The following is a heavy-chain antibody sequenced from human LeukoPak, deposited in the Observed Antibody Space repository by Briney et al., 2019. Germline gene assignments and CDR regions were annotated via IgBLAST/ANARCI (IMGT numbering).Heavy chain of an antibody. V-gene: IGHV3-33*01. D-gene: IGHD3-10*01. Sequence: PGGSLRLSCAASGFTFSNYGMHWVRQAPGKGLERVAVIWYDGSNKYYADSVKGRFTNSRDNSKNTLYLQMNSLRAEDTAVYYCARDFYYGSGSSTDYWGQGTLVTVSS. J-gene: IGHJ4*02. CDR3: ARDFYYGSGSSTDY. CDR1: GFTFSNYG. CDR2: IWYDGSNK.